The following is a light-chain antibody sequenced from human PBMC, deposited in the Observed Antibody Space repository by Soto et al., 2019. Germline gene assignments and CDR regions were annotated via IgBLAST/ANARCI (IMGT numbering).Light chain of an antibody. Sequence: EIVLTQSPGTLSLSPGERATLSCRASQSVSSSYLAWYQQKPGQAPRLLIYGASGRATGIPDRFSGSGSGTDFTLTISRVEPEDFAVYYCQQYGSSRGFTFGPGTKVDIK. CDR3: QQYGSSRGFT. V-gene: IGKV3-20*01. CDR1: QSVSSSY. J-gene: IGKJ3*01. CDR2: GAS.